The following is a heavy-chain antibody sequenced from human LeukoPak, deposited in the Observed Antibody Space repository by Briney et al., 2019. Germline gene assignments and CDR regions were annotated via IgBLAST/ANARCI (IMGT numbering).Heavy chain of an antibody. CDR1: GFTFSNYA. CDR2: IRYDGSNK. CDR3: AKDCLDVTVAGPLVQ. Sequence: PGGSLRLSCTASGFTFSNYAMHWVRQAPGKGLEWVAFIRYDGSNKYYADSVKGRFSISRDNANDTLFLQMNSLRPEDSAVYYCAKDCLDVTVAGPLVQWVQGTLVIVSS. V-gene: IGHV3-30*02. J-gene: IGHJ4*02. D-gene: IGHD6-19*01.